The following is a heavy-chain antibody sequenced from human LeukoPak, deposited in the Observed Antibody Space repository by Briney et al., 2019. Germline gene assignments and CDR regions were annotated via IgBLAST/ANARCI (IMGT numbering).Heavy chain of an antibody. CDR1: GFTVRYTH. J-gene: IGHJ4*02. CDR3: ARGTYTSGWD. CDR2: ISSSGSSK. Sequence: GGSLRLSCAASGFTVRYTHMSWVRQAPGKGLEWVAYISSSGSSKHYADSVKGRFTISRDNAKRSLYLQMNSLRVEDTAVYYCARGTYTSGWDWGQGTLVTVSS. D-gene: IGHD6-19*01. V-gene: IGHV3-11*04.